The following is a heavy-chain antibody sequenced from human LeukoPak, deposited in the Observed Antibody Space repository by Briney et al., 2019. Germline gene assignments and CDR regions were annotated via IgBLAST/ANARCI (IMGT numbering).Heavy chain of an antibody. D-gene: IGHD3-22*01. CDR1: GASTTSYY. CDR3: ARDTRSYDTSGYYYFDY. J-gene: IGHJ4*02. CDR2: IYSDGTT. V-gene: IGHV4-59*01. Sequence: PSETLSLTCSVSGASTTSYYWNWIRQAPGKGLEWIGYIYSDGTTSYSPSLRSRVTISIATSRNPFSLKLSSVTAADAAVYYCARDTRSYDTSGYYYFDYWGQGALVTVSS.